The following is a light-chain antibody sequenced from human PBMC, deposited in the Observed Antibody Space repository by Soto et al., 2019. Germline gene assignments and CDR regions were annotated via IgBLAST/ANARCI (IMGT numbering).Light chain of an antibody. CDR2: GAS. V-gene: IGKV3-15*01. CDR3: QQYDQWPIT. CDR1: QPVSDK. Sequence: EIVSTQSPGSLSLSPGERATLSCWASQPVSDKLAWYQQKPGQAPRLLIYGASARALGIPARFSGSGSGTEFSFTVTSLQSEDFAVYYCQQYDQWPITFGQGTRLEIK. J-gene: IGKJ5*01.